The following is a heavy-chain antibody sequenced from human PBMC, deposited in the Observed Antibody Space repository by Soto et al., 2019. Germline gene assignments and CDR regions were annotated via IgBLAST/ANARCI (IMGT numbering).Heavy chain of an antibody. J-gene: IGHJ4*02. Sequence: QVQLQESGPGLVKPSETLSLTCTVSGGSITSYYWNWIRQPPGKGLEWIGYIYSSGSTNYNPSLRGRVSMSLDTSKNQVSLNVTSVTAADTAAYYCAATPRYWGQGRLVTVSS. D-gene: IGHD2-15*01. CDR2: IYSSGST. V-gene: IGHV4-59*01. CDR1: GGSITSYY. CDR3: AATPRY.